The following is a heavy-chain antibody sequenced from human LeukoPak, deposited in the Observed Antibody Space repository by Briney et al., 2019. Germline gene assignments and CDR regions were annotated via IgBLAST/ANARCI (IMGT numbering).Heavy chain of an antibody. J-gene: IGHJ4*02. D-gene: IGHD6-19*01. CDR3: ARSSSGWSFDY. CDR2: IKEDGGEK. V-gene: IGHV3-7*01. Sequence: GGSLRLSCAASGFTFSSYWMSWVRQAPGKGLEWVANIKEDGGEKYSVDSVKGRFTISRDNAMNSLYLEMNSLRAEDTALYYCARSSSGWSFDYWGQGTLVTVSS. CDR1: GFTFSSYW.